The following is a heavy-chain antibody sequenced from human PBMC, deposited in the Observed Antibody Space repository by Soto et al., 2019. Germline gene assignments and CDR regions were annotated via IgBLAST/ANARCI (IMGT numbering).Heavy chain of an antibody. CDR3: ARAPSRSSSGYLIDY. CDR1: GFTFSSYR. J-gene: IGHJ4*02. D-gene: IGHD3-22*01. V-gene: IGHV3-21*01. CDR2: ISSRSTYI. Sequence: PGGSLRLSCAASGFTFSSYRMNWVRQAPGKGLEWVSSISSRSTYIYYADSVKGRFTISRDNAKSSLYLQMNSLRSEDTAVYYCARAPSRSSSGYLIDYWGQGTLVTVSS.